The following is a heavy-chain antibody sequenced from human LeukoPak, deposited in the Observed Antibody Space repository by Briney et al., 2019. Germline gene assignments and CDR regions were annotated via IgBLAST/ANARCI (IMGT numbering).Heavy chain of an antibody. J-gene: IGHJ6*02. D-gene: IGHD6-19*01. Sequence: GRPLRLSCAASGFTFSSYGIHWVRQARGKGLEALAVISYDGSNKYYADSVKGRFTISRDNSKNTLYLQMTRLRAEDTAVYYCAKDRRIAVAGHYYYGMDVWGQGTTVTVSS. CDR1: GFTFSSYG. CDR2: ISYDGSNK. V-gene: IGHV3-30*18. CDR3: AKDRRIAVAGHYYYGMDV.